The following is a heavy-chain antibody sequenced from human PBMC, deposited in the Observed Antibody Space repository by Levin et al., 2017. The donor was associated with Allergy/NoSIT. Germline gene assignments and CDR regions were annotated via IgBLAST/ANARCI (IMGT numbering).Heavy chain of an antibody. V-gene: IGHV3-74*01. CDR3: ARLASRSTSCYTCAFDI. CDR1: GFTFSNYW. CDR2: INSDGSST. D-gene: IGHD2-2*02. J-gene: IGHJ3*02. Sequence: PTGGSLRLSCAASGFTFSNYWMHWVRQAPGKGLVWVSRINSDGSSTTYADSVKGRFTISRDNAKNTLFLQMNSLRAEDTAVYYCARLASRSTSCYTCAFDIWGQGTMVTVSS.